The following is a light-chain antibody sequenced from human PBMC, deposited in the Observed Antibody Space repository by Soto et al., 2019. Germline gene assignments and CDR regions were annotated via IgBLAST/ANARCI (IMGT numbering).Light chain of an antibody. CDR1: QSVSSY. J-gene: IGKJ1*01. CDR2: EGS. CDR3: QQRNNWPWT. Sequence: DIVLTQSPATLSLSPGQTATRSYRASQSVSSYLAWYQQKAGQAPRLLIYEGSNRATGIPTRFSGSGSGTDFTLTISGLEPEDFAVYYCQQRNNWPWTFGQGTKVDIK. V-gene: IGKV3-11*01.